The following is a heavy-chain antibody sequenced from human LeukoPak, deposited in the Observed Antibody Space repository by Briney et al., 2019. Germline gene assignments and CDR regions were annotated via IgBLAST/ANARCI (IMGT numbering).Heavy chain of an antibody. V-gene: IGHV3-15*01. CDR3: STVTAYG. D-gene: IGHD4-17*01. Sequence: GGSLRLSCATSGVNFNTAWMSWARQAPGKGLEWVGRIKSNNDGGSSEYSVPVEGRFTISKDDSQKTLYLQMNNLKTEDTAVYICSTVTAYGWGQGSLVTVSS. CDR1: GVNFNTAW. J-gene: IGHJ4*02. CDR2: IKSNNDGGSS.